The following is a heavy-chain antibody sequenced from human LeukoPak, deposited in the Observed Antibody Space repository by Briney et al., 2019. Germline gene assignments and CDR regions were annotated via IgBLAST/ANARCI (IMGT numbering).Heavy chain of an antibody. J-gene: IGHJ6*02. D-gene: IGHD5-12*01. Sequence: GRSLRLSCAASGFSFSSFAMHWVRQAPGKGLEWVAVAPYDGNTKYYADSVLGRFTISRDNSKNTLYLQMNGLRPEDTALYYCARDGNSGYDLTYYYGMDAWGQGTPVTVSS. CDR2: APYDGNTK. CDR3: ARDGNSGYDLTYYYGMDA. CDR1: GFSFSSFA. V-gene: IGHV3-30-3*01.